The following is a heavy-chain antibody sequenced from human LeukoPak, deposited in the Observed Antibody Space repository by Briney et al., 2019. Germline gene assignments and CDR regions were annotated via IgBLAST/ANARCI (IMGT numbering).Heavy chain of an antibody. Sequence: ASVKVSCKVSGYTLTELSMHWVRQAPGKGLEWMGGFHPEDGETIYAQKFQGRVTMTEDTSTDTAYMELSSLRSEDTAVYYCATDTTGLMITFGGVGRAFDIWGQGTMVTVSS. CDR1: GYTLTELS. V-gene: IGHV1-24*01. CDR3: ATDTTGLMITFGGVGRAFDI. J-gene: IGHJ3*02. D-gene: IGHD3-16*01. CDR2: FHPEDGET.